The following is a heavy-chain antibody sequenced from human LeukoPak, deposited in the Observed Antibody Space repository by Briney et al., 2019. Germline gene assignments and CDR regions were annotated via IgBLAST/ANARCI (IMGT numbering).Heavy chain of an antibody. Sequence: GGSLRLSCAASGFTFSSYGMHWVRQAPGKGLEWVAVIWCDGSNKYYADSVKGRFTISRDNSKNTLYLQVNSLRAEDTAVYYCASGAKDRGYFDYWGQGTLVTVSS. CDR3: ASGAKDRGYFDY. D-gene: IGHD1-14*01. J-gene: IGHJ4*02. V-gene: IGHV3-33*01. CDR1: GFTFSSYG. CDR2: IWCDGSNK.